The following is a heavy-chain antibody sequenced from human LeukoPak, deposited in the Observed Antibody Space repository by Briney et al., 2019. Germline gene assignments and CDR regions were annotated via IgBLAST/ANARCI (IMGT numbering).Heavy chain of an antibody. J-gene: IGHJ5*02. CDR1: GFTFSSYA. Sequence: GGSLRLSCAASGFTFSSYAMSWVRQAPGKGLEWVSAISGSGGSTYYADSVKGRFTISRDNSKNTLYLQMNSLRAEDTAVYYCAKDPKLDDFWSGYYLNWFDPWGQGTLVTVS. CDR3: AKDPKLDDFWSGYYLNWFDP. CDR2: ISGSGGST. D-gene: IGHD3-3*01. V-gene: IGHV3-23*01.